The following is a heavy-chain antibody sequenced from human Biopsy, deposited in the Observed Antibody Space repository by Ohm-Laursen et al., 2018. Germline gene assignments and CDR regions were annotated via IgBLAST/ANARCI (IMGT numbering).Heavy chain of an antibody. CDR3: AKDRRTMRVWYFDL. CDR1: EFIFSRFW. V-gene: IGHV3-74*01. CDR2: INSDGSST. J-gene: IGHJ2*01. D-gene: IGHD4/OR15-4a*01. Sequence: SLRLSCAASEFIFSRFWMYLVRQAPGKGLVWVSRINSDGSSTNYADAVKGRFTISRDNSKNTLYLQLNSLRVEDTALYYCAKDRRTMRVWYFDLWGRGTLVTVSS.